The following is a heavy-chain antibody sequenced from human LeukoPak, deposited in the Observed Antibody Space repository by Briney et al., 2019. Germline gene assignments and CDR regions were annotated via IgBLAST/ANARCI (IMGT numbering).Heavy chain of an antibody. CDR2: INWKTGNG. Sequence: PGRSLRLFCAVYGFNFDDYAMHWVRQAPGRGLEWVSGINWKTGNGIYADSVKGRFTISRDNAKNSLYLQMSSLRAEDTALYYCTRRAARWQFDLWGRGTLLTVSS. V-gene: IGHV3-9*01. D-gene: IGHD5-24*01. CDR3: TRRAARWQFDL. J-gene: IGHJ2*01. CDR1: GFNFDDYA.